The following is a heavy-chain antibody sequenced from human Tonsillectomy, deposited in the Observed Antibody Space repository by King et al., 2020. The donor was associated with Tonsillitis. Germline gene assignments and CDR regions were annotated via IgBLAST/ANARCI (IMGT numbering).Heavy chain of an antibody. V-gene: IGHV3-48*01. D-gene: IGHD4-17*01. CDR2: ISSSSSTI. CDR3: AILGYGDYYYYMDV. J-gene: IGHJ6*03. CDR1: GFTFSSYS. Sequence: QLVQSGGGLVQPGGSLRLSCAASGFTFSSYSMNWVRQAPGKGLEWVSYISSSSSTIYYADSVKGRFTISRDNAKNSLYLKMNSLRAEDTAVHYCAILGYGDYYYYMDVWGKGTTVTVSS.